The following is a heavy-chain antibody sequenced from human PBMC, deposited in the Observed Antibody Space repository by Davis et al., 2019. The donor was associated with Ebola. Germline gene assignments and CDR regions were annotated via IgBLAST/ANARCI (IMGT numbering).Heavy chain of an antibody. V-gene: IGHV5-51*01. J-gene: IGHJ3*02. D-gene: IGHD2-8*02. Sequence: GESLKISCKGSGNSFTNYWIGWVRQMPGKGLEWMGSIYPGDSDARYSPSFRGQVTISADKSMKTAFLQWSSLKASDTAMYYCASLRRTITGMDDAFDIWGQGTVVTVSS. CDR1: GNSFTNYW. CDR2: IYPGDSDA. CDR3: ASLRRTITGMDDAFDI.